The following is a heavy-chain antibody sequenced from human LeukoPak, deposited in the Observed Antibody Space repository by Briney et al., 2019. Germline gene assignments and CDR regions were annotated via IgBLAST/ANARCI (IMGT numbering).Heavy chain of an antibody. CDR2: IYYSGST. CDR3: ARGNRRGIVVVPAAIKAYNWFDP. CDR1: GGSISSYY. J-gene: IGHJ5*02. V-gene: IGHV4-39*01. Sequence: SETLSLTCTVSGGSISSYYWSWIRQPPGKGLEWIGSIYYSGSTYYNPSLKSRVTISVDTSKNQFSLKLSSVTAADTAVYYCARGNRRGIVVVPAAIKAYNWFDPWGQGTLVTVSS. D-gene: IGHD2-2*01.